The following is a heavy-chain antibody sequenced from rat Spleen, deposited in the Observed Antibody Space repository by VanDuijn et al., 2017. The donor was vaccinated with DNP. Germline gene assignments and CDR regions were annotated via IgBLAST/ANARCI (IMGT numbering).Heavy chain of an antibody. CDR1: GFTFSTAW. CDR2: IQGQSNNYAT. J-gene: IGHJ4*01. V-gene: IGHV6-6*01. CDR3: TWNYYSSDRSMDA. Sequence: EVQVLESGGGLVQPGNSLKLSCATSGFTFSTAWMYWYRQFPENRLEWVARIQGQSNNYATEYTASVKGRVTNSRDDSKSRIYLQMNNLKEEDNASYYCTWNYYSSDRSMDAWGQGTSVTVSS. D-gene: IGHD1-2*01.